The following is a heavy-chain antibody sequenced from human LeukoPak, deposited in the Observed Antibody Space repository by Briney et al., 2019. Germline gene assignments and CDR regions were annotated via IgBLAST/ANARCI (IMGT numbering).Heavy chain of an antibody. CDR1: GGSFSGYY. D-gene: IGHD2-2*01. Sequence: SETLSLTCAAYGGSFSGYYWSWIRQPPGKGLEWIGEINHSGSTNYNPSLKSRVTISVDTSKNQFSLKLSSVTAADTAVYYCASLVPTPLNWGQGTLVTVSS. CDR2: INHSGST. J-gene: IGHJ4*02. V-gene: IGHV4-34*01. CDR3: ASLVPTPLN.